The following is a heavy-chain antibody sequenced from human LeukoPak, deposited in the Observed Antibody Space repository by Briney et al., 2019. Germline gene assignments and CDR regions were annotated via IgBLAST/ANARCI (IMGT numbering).Heavy chain of an antibody. CDR2: FDPEDGET. J-gene: IGHJ3*02. CDR1: GYTLTELS. V-gene: IGHV1-24*01. D-gene: IGHD6-13*01. Sequence: ASVKVSCKVSGYTLTELSMHWVQQAPGKGLEWMGGFDPEDGETIYAQKFQGRVTMTEDTSTDTAYMELSSLRSEDTAVYYCATPPTPSSSWYDDAFDIWGQGTMVTVSS. CDR3: ATPPTPSSSWYDDAFDI.